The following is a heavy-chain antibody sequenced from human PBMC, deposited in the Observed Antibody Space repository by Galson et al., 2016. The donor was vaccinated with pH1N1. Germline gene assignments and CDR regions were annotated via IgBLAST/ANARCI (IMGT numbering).Heavy chain of an antibody. D-gene: IGHD3-3*01. CDR1: GFTFSNYW. CDR2: IKEDGSET. J-gene: IGHJ4*02. V-gene: IGHV3-7*01. CDR3: ARAIGSRSAY. Sequence: SLRLSCAASGFTFSNYWMHWVRQVPGKGLEWVANIKEDGSETYYVDSVRGRFTISRDNAKNSLYLQMNGLRDEDMALYYCARAIGSRSAYWGQGTLVTVSS.